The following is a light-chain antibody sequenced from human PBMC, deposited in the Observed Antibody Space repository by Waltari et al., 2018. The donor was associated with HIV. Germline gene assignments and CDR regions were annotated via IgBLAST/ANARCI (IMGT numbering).Light chain of an antibody. CDR3: SSYTGSTTVV. CDR2: EVS. J-gene: IGLJ2*01. CDR1: RSDIGGYNY. Sequence: QSALTQPASVSGSPGRSITISCTGTRSDIGGYNYVSRYQQHPVKAPKLMIYEVSNRPSGVSSRFSGSKSGNTASLTISGLQAEDEADYYCSSYTGSTTVVFGGGTKVTVL. V-gene: IGLV2-14*03.